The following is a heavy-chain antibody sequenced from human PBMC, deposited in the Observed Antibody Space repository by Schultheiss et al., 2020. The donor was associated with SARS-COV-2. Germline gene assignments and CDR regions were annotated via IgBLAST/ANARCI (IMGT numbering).Heavy chain of an antibody. CDR1: GGSFSGYY. CDR2: INHSGST. CDR3: ARAADFWSGSTWFDP. J-gene: IGHJ5*02. D-gene: IGHD3-3*01. V-gene: IGHV4-34*01. Sequence: SQTLSLTCAVYGGSFSGYYWSWIRQPPGKGLEWIGEINHSGSTNYNPSLKSRVTISVDTSKNQFSLKLSSVTAADTAVYYCARAADFWSGSTWFDPWGQGTLVTVSS.